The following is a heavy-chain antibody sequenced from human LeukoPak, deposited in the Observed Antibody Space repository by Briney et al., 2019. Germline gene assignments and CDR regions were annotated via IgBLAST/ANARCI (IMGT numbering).Heavy chain of an antibody. CDR3: AADSSGMVPDY. J-gene: IGHJ4*02. CDR1: GFTFTCSA. D-gene: IGHD2-2*01. V-gene: IGHV1-58*01. CDR2: IVVGSGNT. Sequence: TSVKVSCKASGFTFTCSAVQWVRQARGQRREWIGWIVVGSGNTNYAQKFQERVTITRDMSTSTAYMELSSLRSEDTAVYYCAADSSGMVPDYWGQGTLVTVSS.